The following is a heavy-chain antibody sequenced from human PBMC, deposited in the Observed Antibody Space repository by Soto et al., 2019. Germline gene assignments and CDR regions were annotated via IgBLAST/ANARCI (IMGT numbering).Heavy chain of an antibody. J-gene: IGHJ3*02. CDR1: GFTFSSYA. Sequence: GGSLRLSCAASGFTFSSYAMHWVRQAPGKGLEWVAVISYDGSNKYYADSVKGRFTISRDNSKNTLYLQMNSLRAEDTAVYFCARDVSGNYYVSGVNDDAFDIWGQGTTVTVSS. D-gene: IGHD1-26*01. CDR3: ARDVSGNYYVSGVNDDAFDI. CDR2: ISYDGSNK. V-gene: IGHV3-30*04.